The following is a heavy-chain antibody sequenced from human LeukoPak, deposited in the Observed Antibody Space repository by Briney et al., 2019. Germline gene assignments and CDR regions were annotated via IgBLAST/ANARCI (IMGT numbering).Heavy chain of an antibody. J-gene: IGHJ4*02. CDR3: ARDRLYDR. CDR1: GFTFSSYS. D-gene: IGHD5/OR15-5a*01. CDR2: ISSSSSTI. Sequence: PGGSLRLSCAASGFTFSSYSMNWVRQAPGKGLEWVSYISSSSSTIYYAGSVKGRFTISRDNSKNTLYLQMNSLRAEDTAVYYCARDRLYDRWGQGTLVTVSS. V-gene: IGHV3-48*01.